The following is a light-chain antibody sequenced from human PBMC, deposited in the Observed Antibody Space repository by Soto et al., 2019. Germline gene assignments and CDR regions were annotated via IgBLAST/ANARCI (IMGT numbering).Light chain of an antibody. J-gene: IGLJ1*01. CDR2: EVN. CDR3: CSFAGSGTGV. CDR1: TRDIGSYNF. Sequence: QSVLTPPASPSGSPLQSISLSRPGATRDIGSYNFVSWYQQHPGKVPKLMISEVNKRPSGISNRFSGSKSGNTASLTISGLQAEDEADYYCCSFAGSGTGVFGTGTKVTVL. V-gene: IGLV2-23*02.